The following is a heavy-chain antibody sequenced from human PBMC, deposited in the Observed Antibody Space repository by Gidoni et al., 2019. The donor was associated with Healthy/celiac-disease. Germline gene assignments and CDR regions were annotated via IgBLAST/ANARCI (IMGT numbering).Heavy chain of an antibody. Sequence: QVQLVQSGAEVKKPGASVKVSCKASGYTFTSYYMHWVRQAPGQGLEWMGIINPSGGSTSYAQKFQGRVTMTRDTSTSTVYMELSSLRSEDTAVYYCARERIMTTVTPGYHYYYGMDVWGQGTTVTVSS. V-gene: IGHV1-46*01. CDR3: ARERIMTTVTPGYHYYYGMDV. J-gene: IGHJ6*02. CDR1: GYTFTSYY. CDR2: INPSGGST. D-gene: IGHD4-17*01.